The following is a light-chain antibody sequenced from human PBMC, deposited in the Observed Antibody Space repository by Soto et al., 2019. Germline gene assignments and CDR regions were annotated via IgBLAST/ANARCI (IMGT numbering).Light chain of an antibody. J-gene: IGKJ4*01. CDR1: QSISSW. V-gene: IGKV1-5*01. Sequence: DIQMTQSPSTLSASVGDRVTITCRASQSISSWLAWYQQKPGEAPKLLIYAASTLQSGVPSRFSGSRSATDFTLTISSLQPEDIATYYCQQYDNLLTFCGGTKVDIK. CDR3: QQYDNLLT. CDR2: AAS.